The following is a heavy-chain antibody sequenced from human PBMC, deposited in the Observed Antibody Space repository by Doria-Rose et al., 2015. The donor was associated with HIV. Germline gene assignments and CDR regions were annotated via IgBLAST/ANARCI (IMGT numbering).Heavy chain of an antibody. J-gene: IGHJ4*02. CDR2: ISYDGTDK. CDR3: ARDPNRLIVPGGHFDF. Sequence: GGVVQPWRSLTLSCAASGFTFSSFTVHWVRHTPVKGLQWVAVISYDGTDKYFADFVKGRFTISRDNSKNTVYLQMNSLTGDDTAVYYCARDPNRLIVPGGHFDFWGQGTLVTGSP. D-gene: IGHD1-26*01. CDR1: GFTFSSFT. V-gene: IGHV3-30-3*01.